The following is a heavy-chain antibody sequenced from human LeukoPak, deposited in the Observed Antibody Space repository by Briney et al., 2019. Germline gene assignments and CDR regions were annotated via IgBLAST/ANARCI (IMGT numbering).Heavy chain of an antibody. Sequence: GGSLRLSRSASGFTFSDYYMSWIRQAPGKGLEWVSYMSSSGSVIYYADSVKGRFTISRDNAKNSLYLQMNNLRVEDTAMYYCTRSRSGQYWGQGTLVTVSS. CDR2: MSSSGSVI. J-gene: IGHJ4*02. D-gene: IGHD3-3*01. V-gene: IGHV3-11*01. CDR1: GFTFSDYY. CDR3: TRSRSGQY.